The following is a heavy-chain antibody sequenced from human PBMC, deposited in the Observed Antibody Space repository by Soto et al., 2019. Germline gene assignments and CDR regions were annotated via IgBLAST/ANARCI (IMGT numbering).Heavy chain of an antibody. J-gene: IGHJ3*02. V-gene: IGHV4-34*01. CDR2: MSHSGGT. Sequence: QVQLQQWGAGLLKPSETLSLTCAVYGGFVSSGSYYWSWIRQPPGKGLEWIGEMSHSGGTNFNPSLRGGVTISVDTSKNQLSLKMTSGPAADTALYYCARVERGTATTVVDAFDIWGPGTMVTVSS. CDR3: ARVERGTATTVVDAFDI. CDR1: GGFVSSGSYY. D-gene: IGHD1-1*01.